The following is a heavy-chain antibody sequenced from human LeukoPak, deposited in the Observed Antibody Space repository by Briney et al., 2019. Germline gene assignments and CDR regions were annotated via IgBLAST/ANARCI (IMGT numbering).Heavy chain of an antibody. Sequence: GGSLRLSCAASGFTFSSYWMSWVRQAPGKGLEWVANIKQDGSEKYYVDSVKGRFTISRDNAKNSLYLQMNSLRAEDTAVYYCAKGDFGGVLFADENWFDPWGQGTLVTVSS. CDR2: IKQDGSEK. V-gene: IGHV3-7*01. J-gene: IGHJ5*02. D-gene: IGHD3-16*01. CDR3: AKGDFGGVLFADENWFDP. CDR1: GFTFSSYW.